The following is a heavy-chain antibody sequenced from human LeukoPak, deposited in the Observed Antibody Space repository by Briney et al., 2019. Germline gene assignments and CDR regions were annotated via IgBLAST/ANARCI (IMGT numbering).Heavy chain of an antibody. D-gene: IGHD3-9*01. CDR3: AKDDYYDILTGYYTLFDY. J-gene: IGHJ4*02. V-gene: IGHV3-23*01. CDR2: ISGSGGST. CDR1: GFTFSSYA. Sequence: PGGSLRLSCAASGFTFSSYAMSWVRKAPGKGLEWVSAISGSGGSTYYADSVKGRFTISRDNSKNTLYLQMNSLRAEDTAVYYCAKDDYYDILTGYYTLFDYWGQGTLVTVSS.